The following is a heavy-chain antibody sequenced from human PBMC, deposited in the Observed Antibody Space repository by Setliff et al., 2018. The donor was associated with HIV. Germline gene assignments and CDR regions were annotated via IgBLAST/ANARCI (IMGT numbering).Heavy chain of an antibody. Sequence: SETLSLTCSVSGGVSGGDMGVHDWSWIRQPPGKGLEWIGYIYDNEKAFYNPSLKSRVTITVDTSKNQISLQLTSVTAEDTALYYCARLPQDWGQGTLVTVSS. V-gene: IGHV4-61*08. J-gene: IGHJ4*02. CDR3: ARLPQD. CDR2: IYDNEKA. CDR1: GGVSGGDMGVHD.